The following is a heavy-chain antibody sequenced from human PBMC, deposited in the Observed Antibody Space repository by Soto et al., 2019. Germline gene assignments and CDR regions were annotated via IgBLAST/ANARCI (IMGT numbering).Heavy chain of an antibody. Sequence: GGSLRLSCAASGFTFSSYAMHWVRQAPGKGLEWVAVISYDGSNKYYADSVKGRFTISRDNSKNTLYLQMNSLRAEDTAVYYCAFPSRYSSSWPPDYWGQGTLVTVSS. CDR3: AFPSRYSSSWPPDY. J-gene: IGHJ4*02. V-gene: IGHV3-30-3*01. D-gene: IGHD6-13*01. CDR2: ISYDGSNK. CDR1: GFTFSSYA.